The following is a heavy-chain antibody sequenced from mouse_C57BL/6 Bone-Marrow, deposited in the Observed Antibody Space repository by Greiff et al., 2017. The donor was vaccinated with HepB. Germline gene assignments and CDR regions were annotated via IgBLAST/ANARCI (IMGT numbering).Heavy chain of an antibody. D-gene: IGHD3-2*02. CDR3: ARFLLDSSGGYFDY. CDR2: ISDGGSYT. J-gene: IGHJ2*01. CDR1: GFTFSSYA. V-gene: IGHV5-4*03. Sequence: EVKVEESGGGLVKPGGSLKLSCAASGFTFSSYAMSWVRQTPEKRLEWVATISDGGSYTYYPDNVKGRFTISRDNAKNNLYLQMSHLKPEDTAMYSCARFLLDSSGGYFDYWGQGTTLPVSS.